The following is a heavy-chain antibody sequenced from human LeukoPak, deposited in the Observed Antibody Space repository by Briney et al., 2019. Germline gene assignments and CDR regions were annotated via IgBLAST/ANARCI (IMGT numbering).Heavy chain of an antibody. CDR1: GFTFSDYN. CDR3: ARSTRSSSWFPGADFFQY. Sequence: GGSLRLSCAASGFTFSDYNMRWIRQAPGKGLEWVSSISRSGSTKYYADSVRGRFSISRDNAKNSLYLQMNSLRAEDTAVYYCARSTRSSSWFPGADFFQYWGQGTLVPVSS. CDR2: ISRSGSTK. D-gene: IGHD6-13*01. J-gene: IGHJ1*01. V-gene: IGHV3-11*04.